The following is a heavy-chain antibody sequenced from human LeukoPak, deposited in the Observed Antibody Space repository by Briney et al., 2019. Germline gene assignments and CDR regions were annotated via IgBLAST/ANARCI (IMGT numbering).Heavy chain of an antibody. Sequence: PSETLSLTCSVSGGSISSYYWSWIRQPPGKGLEWIGYIYDSGSTSYNPSLQSRVTISIDTSKNQFSLRLTSVTAADTAVYYCARGGSYYDVWSGYYDYYYYMDVWGKGTTVTVSS. J-gene: IGHJ6*03. CDR2: IYDSGST. V-gene: IGHV4-59*01. CDR3: ARGGSYYDVWSGYYDYYYYMDV. D-gene: IGHD3-3*01. CDR1: GGSISSYY.